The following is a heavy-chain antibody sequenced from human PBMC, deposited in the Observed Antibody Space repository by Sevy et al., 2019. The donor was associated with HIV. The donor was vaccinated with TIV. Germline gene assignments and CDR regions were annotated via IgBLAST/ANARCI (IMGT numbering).Heavy chain of an antibody. D-gene: IGHD3-9*01. Sequence: GGSLRLSCAASGFTFSTYPLDWVRQAPGKGLEWVAVTSYDGSKTYYAESVKGRFTISRDNSKSNLYLQMTSLKIDDTAIYYCARSEGGILTGYFDNWGQGTLVTVSS. CDR3: ARSEGGILTGYFDN. J-gene: IGHJ4*02. V-gene: IGHV3-30-3*01. CDR1: GFTFSTYP. CDR2: TSYDGSKT.